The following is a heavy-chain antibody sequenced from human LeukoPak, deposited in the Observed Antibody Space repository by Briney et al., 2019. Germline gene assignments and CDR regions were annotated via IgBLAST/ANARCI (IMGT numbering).Heavy chain of an antibody. J-gene: IGHJ6*03. CDR2: IYYSGST. CDR1: GGSISSYY. CDR3: ARDVRHYYYMDV. Sequence: RPSETLSLTCTVSGGSISSYYWSWIRQPPGKGLEWIGYIYYSGSTNYNPSLKSRVTISVDTSKNQFSLKLCSVTAADTAVYFCARDVRHYYYMDVWGKGTTVTVSS. V-gene: IGHV4-59*01.